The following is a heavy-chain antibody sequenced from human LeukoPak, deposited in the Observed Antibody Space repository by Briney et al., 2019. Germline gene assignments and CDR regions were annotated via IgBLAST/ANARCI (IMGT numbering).Heavy chain of an antibody. CDR3: ARVGSIAVAR. CDR1: GGSFSGYY. D-gene: IGHD6-19*01. J-gene: IGHJ4*02. CDR2: INHSGST. Sequence: SETLSLTCAVYGGSFSGYYWGWIRQPPGKGLEWIGEINHSGSTNYNPSLKSRVTISVDTSKNQFSLKLSSVTAADTAVYYCARVGSIAVARWGQGTLVTVSS. V-gene: IGHV4-34*01.